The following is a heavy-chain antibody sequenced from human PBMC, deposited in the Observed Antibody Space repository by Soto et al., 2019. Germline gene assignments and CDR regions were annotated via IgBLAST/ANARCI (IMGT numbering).Heavy chain of an antibody. Sequence: PSETLSLTCAVYGGSFSGYYWSWIRQPPGKGLEWIGEINHSGSTNYNPSLKSRVTISVDTSKNQFSLKLSSVTAADTAVYYCVRGRPYIWGSYRSLHAFDIWAKGQWSPSPQ. D-gene: IGHD3-16*02. CDR2: INHSGST. J-gene: IGHJ3*02. CDR1: GGSFSGYY. V-gene: IGHV4-34*01. CDR3: VRGRPYIWGSYRSLHAFDI.